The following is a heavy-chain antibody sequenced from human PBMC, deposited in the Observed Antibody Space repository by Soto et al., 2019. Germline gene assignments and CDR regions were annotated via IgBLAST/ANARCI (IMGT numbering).Heavy chain of an antibody. V-gene: IGHV4-30-2*01. J-gene: IGHJ4*02. Sequence: PSETLSLTCAVSGGSISSGGYSWSWIRQPPGKGLEWIGYIYHSGSTYYNPSLKSRVTISVDTSKNQFSLKLSSVTAADTAVYYCARARRGYSYGHQSVLFDYWGQGTLVTVSS. CDR1: GGSISSGGYS. D-gene: IGHD5-18*01. CDR2: IYHSGST. CDR3: ARARRGYSYGHQSVLFDY.